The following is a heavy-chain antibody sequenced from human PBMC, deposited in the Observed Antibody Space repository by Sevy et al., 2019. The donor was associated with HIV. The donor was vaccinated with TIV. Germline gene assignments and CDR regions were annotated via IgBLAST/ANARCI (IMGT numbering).Heavy chain of an antibody. J-gene: IGHJ4*02. CDR1: GFSLSTSGVG. V-gene: IGHV2-5*02. CDR2: IYWDDNK. CDR3: AHSLYGDYIGGYFDY. Sequence: SGPTLVNPTQTLTLTCTFSGFSLSTSGVGVGWIRQPPGKALEWLALIYWDDNKRYSPSLRSRLTITKDTSENQVVLTMTNMDPVDTATYYCAHSLYGDYIGGYFDYWGQGTLVTVSS. D-gene: IGHD4-17*01.